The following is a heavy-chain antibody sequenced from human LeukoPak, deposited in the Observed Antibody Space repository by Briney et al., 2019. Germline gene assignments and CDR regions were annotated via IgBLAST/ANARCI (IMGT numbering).Heavy chain of an antibody. J-gene: IGHJ3*01. CDR3: VREASGVSSSAFDV. V-gene: IGHV3-74*01. CDR2: INSDGTNT. CDR1: GFTFDDYA. D-gene: IGHD1-26*01. Sequence: PGRSLRLSCAASGFTFDDYAMHWVRQAPGKGLVWVSRINSDGTNTDYADSVKGRFTISRGNAKNTLYMQMNSLRVDDTAVYYCVREASGVSSSAFDVWGQGTMVTVSS.